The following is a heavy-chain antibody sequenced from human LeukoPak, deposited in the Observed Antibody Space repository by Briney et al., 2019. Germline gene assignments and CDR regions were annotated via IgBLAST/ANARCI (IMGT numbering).Heavy chain of an antibody. CDR2: IMPLFGTP. V-gene: IGHV1-69*05. CDR1: GGTFSTYT. Sequence: SVKVSCKASGGTFSTYTVNWVRQAPGQGLVWMRGIMPLFGTPDYAQKFQGRVTITTDEISTTAYMELSSLRNEDTAVYYCASQDCSGGSCHPADAFDVWGQGTTVTVSS. CDR3: ASQDCSGGSCHPADAFDV. D-gene: IGHD2-15*01. J-gene: IGHJ3*01.